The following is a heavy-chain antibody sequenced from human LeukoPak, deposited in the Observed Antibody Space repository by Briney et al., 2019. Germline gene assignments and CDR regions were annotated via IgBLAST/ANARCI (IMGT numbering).Heavy chain of an antibody. Sequence: GSLRLSCAGSGFIFSDYYMSWIRQPPGKGLEWIGSISYSGSTYYNPSLKSRVTISVDTSKNQFSLKLSSVTAADTAVYYCARGYLRGYSYGRYFDYWGQGTLVTVSS. V-gene: IGHV4-38-2*01. D-gene: IGHD5-18*01. J-gene: IGHJ4*02. CDR1: GFIFSDYY. CDR2: ISYSGST. CDR3: ARGYLRGYSYGRYFDY.